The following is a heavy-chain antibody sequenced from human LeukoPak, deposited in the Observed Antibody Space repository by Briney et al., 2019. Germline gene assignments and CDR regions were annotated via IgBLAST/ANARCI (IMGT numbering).Heavy chain of an antibody. CDR2: IKQDGSEI. V-gene: IGHV3-7*01. CDR3: ARGWRRGRFLEWLLSGWFDP. D-gene: IGHD3-3*01. Sequence: GGSLRLSCAASGVTFSNYWMGWVRQAPGKGLEWVANIKQDGSEIYYVDSVKGRFTISRDTAKDSLYLQMNSLRAEDTAVYYCARGWRRGRFLEWLLSGWFDPWGQGTLVTVSS. J-gene: IGHJ5*02. CDR1: GVTFSNYW.